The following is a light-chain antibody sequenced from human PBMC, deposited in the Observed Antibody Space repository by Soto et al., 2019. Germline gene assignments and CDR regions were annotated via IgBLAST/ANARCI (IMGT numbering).Light chain of an antibody. J-gene: IGKJ1*01. V-gene: IGKV3-15*01. Sequence: EVVMTQSPATLSVSPGEVATLSCRASQFVGNKLAWFQQKPGQAPRLLIYFASTRATGIPARFSGSGSGTEFTLIISSLQSEDFAVYYCQQYDNWPPWTFGQGTKVDIK. CDR2: FAS. CDR3: QQYDNWPPWT. CDR1: QFVGNK.